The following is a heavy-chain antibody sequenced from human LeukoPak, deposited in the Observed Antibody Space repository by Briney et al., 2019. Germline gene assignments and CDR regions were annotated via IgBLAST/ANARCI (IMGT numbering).Heavy chain of an antibody. V-gene: IGHV4-39*07. CDR2: IYYSGST. CDR1: GGSISSSSYY. D-gene: IGHD5-18*01. J-gene: IGHJ4*02. Sequence: SETLSLTCTVSGGSISSSSYYWGWIRQPPGKGLEWIGSIYYSGSTNYNPSLKSRVTISVDTSKNQFSLKLSSVTAADTAVYYCARGYTWIQLWLPTRYYFDYWGQGTLVTVSS. CDR3: ARGYTWIQLWLPTRYYFDY.